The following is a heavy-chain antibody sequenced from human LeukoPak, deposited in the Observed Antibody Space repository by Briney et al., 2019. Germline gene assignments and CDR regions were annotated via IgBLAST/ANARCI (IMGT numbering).Heavy chain of an antibody. CDR3: AKIVGVTIDV. CDR1: GDSVSSNSAA. D-gene: IGHD1-26*01. J-gene: IGHJ4*02. CDR2: TYYRSKWYN. Sequence: SQTLSLTCAISGDSVSSNSAAWNWTRQSPSRGLEWLGRTYYRSKWYNDYAVSVKSRITINPDTSKNQFSLQLNSVTSEDTAVYYCAKIVGVTIDVWGQGTLVTVSS. V-gene: IGHV6-1*01.